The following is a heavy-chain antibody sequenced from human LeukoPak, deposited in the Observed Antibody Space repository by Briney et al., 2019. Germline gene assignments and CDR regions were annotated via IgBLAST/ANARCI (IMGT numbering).Heavy chain of an antibody. J-gene: IGHJ4*02. CDR2: ISAYNGYT. V-gene: IGHV1-18*01. CDR3: ARCRDSSGSLVNF. Sequence: ASVKVSCMASGYTFSNYGISWVRQAPGQGLEWMGWISAYNGYTDYAQKFQGRVTMTADTSTSTAYMELRSLESDDTAIYYCARCRDSSGSLVNFWGQGTLVTVSS. D-gene: IGHD6-19*01. CDR1: GYTFSNYG.